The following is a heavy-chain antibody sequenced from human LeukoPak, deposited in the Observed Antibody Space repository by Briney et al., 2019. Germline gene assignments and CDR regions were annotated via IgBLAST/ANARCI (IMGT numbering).Heavy chain of an antibody. CDR3: AREPYGGYCSSSSCSRYFQH. J-gene: IGHJ1*01. D-gene: IGHD2-2*01. V-gene: IGHV3-21*01. Sequence: GGSLRLSCAASGLIFSGYSMNWVRQAPGRGLEWVSSISASDTYINYADSLKGRFTISRDNAKNSLYLQLNSLRAEDTAVYYCAREPYGGYCSSSSCSRYFQHWGQSTLVTVSS. CDR2: ISASDTYI. CDR1: GLIFSGYS.